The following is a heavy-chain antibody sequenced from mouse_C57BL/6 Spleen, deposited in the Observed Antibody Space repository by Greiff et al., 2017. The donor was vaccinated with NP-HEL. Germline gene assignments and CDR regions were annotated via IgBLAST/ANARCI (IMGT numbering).Heavy chain of an antibody. Sequence: QVQLQQPGAELVRPGSSVKLSCKASGYTFTSYWMHWVKQRPIQGLEWIGNIDPSDSETHYNQKFKDKATLTVDKSSSTAYMQLSSLTSEDSAVYYCARSRDRGNYDILFAYWGQGTLVTVSA. CDR1: GYTFTSYW. J-gene: IGHJ3*01. CDR3: ARSRDRGNYDILFAY. V-gene: IGHV1-52*01. CDR2: IDPSDSET. D-gene: IGHD2-1*01.